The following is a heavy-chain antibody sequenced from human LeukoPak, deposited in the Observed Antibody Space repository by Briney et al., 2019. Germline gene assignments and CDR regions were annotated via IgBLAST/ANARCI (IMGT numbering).Heavy chain of an antibody. CDR1: GGSLTYYY. D-gene: IGHD2-2*01. Sequence: PSETLSPTCTVAGGSLTYYYWSWIRQPPGKGLEWIGYIYYSGSTNYNPSLKSRVTISVDTSKNQFSLKLSSVTAADTAVYYCARVWRFQLLNYFDYWGQGTLVTVSS. V-gene: IGHV4-59*01. J-gene: IGHJ4*02. CDR3: ARVWRFQLLNYFDY. CDR2: IYYSGST.